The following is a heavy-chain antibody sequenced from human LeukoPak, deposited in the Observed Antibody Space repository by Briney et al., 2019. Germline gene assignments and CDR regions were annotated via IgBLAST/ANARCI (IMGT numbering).Heavy chain of an antibody. J-gene: IGHJ4*02. CDR3: ASQYSGSYDN. Sequence: SVKVSCKASGYTFTSYGISWVRQAPGQGLEWMGGIIPIFGTANYAQKFQGRVTITADESTSTAYMELSSLRSEDTAVYYCASQYSGSYDNWGQGTLVTVSS. V-gene: IGHV1-69*13. D-gene: IGHD1-26*01. CDR2: IIPIFGTA. CDR1: GYTFTSYG.